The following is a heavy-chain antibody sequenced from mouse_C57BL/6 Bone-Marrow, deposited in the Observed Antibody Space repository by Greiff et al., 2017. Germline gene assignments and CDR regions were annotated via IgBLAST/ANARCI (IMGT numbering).Heavy chain of an antibody. V-gene: IGHV1-69*01. J-gene: IGHJ2*01. Sequence: VQLQQPGAELVMPGASVKLSCKASGYTFTSYWMHWVKQRPGQGLEWIGEIDPSDSYTNYNQTFKGKSTLTVDKSSSTAYMQLSSLTSEDSAVYYCAREGYSGDFDYWGQGTTLTVSS. CDR3: AREGYSGDFDY. D-gene: IGHD2-12*01. CDR1: GYTFTSYW. CDR2: IDPSDSYT.